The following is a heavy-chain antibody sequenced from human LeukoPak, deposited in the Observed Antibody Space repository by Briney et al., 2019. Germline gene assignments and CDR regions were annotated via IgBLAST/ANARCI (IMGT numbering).Heavy chain of an antibody. V-gene: IGHV3-23*01. CDR3: AKARGTTGWLPYFDY. CDR2: VNDGGDNT. CDR1: GFTFSSYA. Sequence: GGSLRLSCSASGFTFSSYAMSWVRQAPGKGLEWVSSVNDGGDNTYYADFLRGRFTVSRDNSRNTLWLQMNSLRAEDTAIYYCAKARGTTGWLPYFDYWGQGALVTVSS. D-gene: IGHD6-19*01. J-gene: IGHJ4*02.